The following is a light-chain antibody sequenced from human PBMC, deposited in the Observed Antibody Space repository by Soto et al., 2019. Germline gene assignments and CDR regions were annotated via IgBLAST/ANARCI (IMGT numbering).Light chain of an antibody. CDR2: SNN. Sequence: QSVLTQPPSASGTPGQRVTISCSGSRSSIGSNTVNWYQQLPGTAPKHLIFSNNQRPSGVPDRFSGSKSGTSASLAISGLQPEDEADYYCAAWDDSLSWVFGGGTKLTVL. J-gene: IGLJ3*02. CDR1: RSSIGSNT. CDR3: AAWDDSLSWV. V-gene: IGLV1-44*01.